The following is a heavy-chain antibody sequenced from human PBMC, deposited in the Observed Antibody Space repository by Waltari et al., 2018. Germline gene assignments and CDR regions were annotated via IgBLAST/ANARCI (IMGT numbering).Heavy chain of an antibody. V-gene: IGHV4-34*01. CDR3: VRSHCIGDSCFRYFDS. Sequence: VRLDQWGTELVEPWETLSLTCAVYEGSFSACFWSWVRQAPGKGLEWIGEINHGVKTDYNPSLKSRLFMSVDPSKNQFSLMLSSVTAADTAVYYCVRSHCIGDSCFRYFDSWGQGTLVTVSS. J-gene: IGHJ4*02. CDR1: EGSFSACF. D-gene: IGHD2-15*01. CDR2: INHGVKT.